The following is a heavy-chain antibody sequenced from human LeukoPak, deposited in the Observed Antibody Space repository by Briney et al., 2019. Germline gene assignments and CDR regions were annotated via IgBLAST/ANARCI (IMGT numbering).Heavy chain of an antibody. CDR3: ARRDIAAAGTGHLFDP. V-gene: IGHV4-59*08. D-gene: IGHD6-13*01. CDR2: IYYSGST. CDR1: GGSTGGNS. J-gene: IGHJ5*02. Sequence: SETLSLTGPVPGGSTGGNSWSWSRKPPGKGLGGLGKIYYSGSTNYNPSLKSRVTISVDTSKNQFSLKLSSVTAADTAVYYCARRDIAAAGTGHLFDPWGQGTLVTVSS.